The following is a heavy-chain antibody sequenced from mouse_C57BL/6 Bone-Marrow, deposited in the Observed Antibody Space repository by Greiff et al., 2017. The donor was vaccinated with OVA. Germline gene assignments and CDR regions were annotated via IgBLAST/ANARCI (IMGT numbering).Heavy chain of an antibody. J-gene: IGHJ3*01. CDR2: IDPENGDT. CDR1: GFNIKDDY. V-gene: IGHV14-4*01. D-gene: IGHD4-1*01. CDR3: SWDGFAY. Sequence: EVKLVESGAELVRPGASVKLSCTASGFNIKDDYMHWVKQRPEQGLEWIGWIDPENGDTEYASKFQGKATITADTSSNTAYLQLSSLTSEDTAVYYCSWDGFAYWGQGTLVTVSA.